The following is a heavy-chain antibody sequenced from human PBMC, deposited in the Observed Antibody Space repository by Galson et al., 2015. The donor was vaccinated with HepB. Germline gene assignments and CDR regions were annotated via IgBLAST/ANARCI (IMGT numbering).Heavy chain of an antibody. J-gene: IGHJ4*02. V-gene: IGHV3-9*01. Sequence: SLRLSCAASGFNFDDHGMHWVRQVPGKGLEWVAGITRDNIYIAYADSVRGRFTISRDNAKNSLNLQMDSLRVEDTALYYCANLNWNYPEYWGQGTLVTVSS. D-gene: IGHD1-7*01. CDR1: GFNFDDHG. CDR3: ANLNWNYPEY. CDR2: ITRDNIYI.